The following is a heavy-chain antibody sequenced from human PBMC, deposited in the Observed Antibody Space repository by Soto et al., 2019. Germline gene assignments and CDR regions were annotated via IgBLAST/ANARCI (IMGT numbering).Heavy chain of an antibody. D-gene: IGHD5-18*01. CDR1: GFTFSSYG. V-gene: IGHV3-23*01. Sequence: EVQLLETGGGLVQPGGSLRLSCAASGFTFSSYGMSWVRQATGKGLEWVSAISGSGGSTYYADSVKGRFTISRDNSKNTLYLQMNSLRAQDTAVYYCAKVADTAMATDFDYWGQGTLVTVSS. J-gene: IGHJ4*02. CDR3: AKVADTAMATDFDY. CDR2: ISGSGGST.